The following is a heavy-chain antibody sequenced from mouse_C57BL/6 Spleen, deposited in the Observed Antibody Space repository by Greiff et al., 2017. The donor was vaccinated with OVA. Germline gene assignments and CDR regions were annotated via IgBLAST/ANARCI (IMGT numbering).Heavy chain of an antibody. CDR3: ARFGELGQGYFDY. D-gene: IGHD4-1*01. J-gene: IGHJ2*01. CDR2: INPSNGGT. V-gene: IGHV1-53*01. CDR1: GYTFTSYW. Sequence: VQLQQSGTELVKPGASVKLSCKASGYTFTSYWMHWVKQRPGQGLEWIGNINPSNGGTNYNEKFKSKATLTVDKSSSTAYMQLSSLTSEDSAVYYCARFGELGQGYFDYWGQGTTLTVSS.